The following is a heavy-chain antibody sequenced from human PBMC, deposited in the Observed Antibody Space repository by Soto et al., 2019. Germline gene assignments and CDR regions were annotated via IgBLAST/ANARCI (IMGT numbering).Heavy chain of an antibody. J-gene: IGHJ5*02. V-gene: IGHV5-51*01. CDR2: IFPSDSDT. Sequence: LKISCRTSGYKFTSSWISLVRQMPCKGLEWMGIIFPSDSDTRYSPSFQGQVTISADRSTSTVFLQWASLKASDTAVYFCARKDKSGYFNWFDPWGQGTLVTVSS. CDR1: GYKFTSSW. D-gene: IGHD3-22*01. CDR3: ARKDKSGYFNWFDP.